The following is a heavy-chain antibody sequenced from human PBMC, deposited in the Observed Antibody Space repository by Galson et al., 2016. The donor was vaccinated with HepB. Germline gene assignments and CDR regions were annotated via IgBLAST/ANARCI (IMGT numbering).Heavy chain of an antibody. Sequence: SVKVSCKASGYTFTTYFMHWLRQAPGQGLEWMGIIDPAGGSTTYAQKFQGRVTMIRDTSTRIVYMELSSLRSEDTAVYYCAREGDGGWGSCFGYWGQVTLVTFSS. V-gene: IGHV1-46*01. J-gene: IGHJ4*02. CDR2: IDPAGGST. CDR1: GYTFTTYF. CDR3: AREGDGGWGSCFGY. D-gene: IGHD2-15*01.